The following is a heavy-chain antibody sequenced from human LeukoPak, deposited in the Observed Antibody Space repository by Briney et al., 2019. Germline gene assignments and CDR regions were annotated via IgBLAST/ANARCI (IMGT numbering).Heavy chain of an antibody. CDR2: ISHDGNSK. CDR3: AKDLYDNDWYDYFDP. Sequence: GGSLRLSCAASGFTLSTCGMHWVRQAPGKGLEWVAMISHDGNSKQYADFAKGRFTISRDNSKNTLYLEMNSLRTEDTAVYHCAKDLYDNDWYDYFDPWGQGALVTVSS. D-gene: IGHD5-12*01. CDR1: GFTLSTCG. J-gene: IGHJ5*02. V-gene: IGHV3-30*18.